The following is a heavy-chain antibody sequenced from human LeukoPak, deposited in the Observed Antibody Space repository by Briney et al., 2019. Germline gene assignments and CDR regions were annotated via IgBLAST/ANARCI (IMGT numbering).Heavy chain of an antibody. CDR1: GLTFSGYG. D-gene: IGHD4-23*01. J-gene: IGHJ4*02. CDR2: IWYDGSNK. V-gene: IGHV3-33*01. Sequence: PGGSLRLSYATSGLTFSGYGMHWVRQAPGKGLEWVAVIWYDGSNKYYADSVKGRFTISRDNSKNTLYLQLNSLRAEDTAVYYCARDSTVVPGYFDYWGQGTLVTVSS. CDR3: ARDSTVVPGYFDY.